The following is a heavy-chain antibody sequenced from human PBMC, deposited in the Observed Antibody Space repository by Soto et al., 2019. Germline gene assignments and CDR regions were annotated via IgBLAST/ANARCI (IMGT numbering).Heavy chain of an antibody. CDR1: GFTFNPHW. D-gene: IGHD3-10*01. CDR2: IYFDGITT. CDR3: ARGGAMGVNY. Sequence: GGSLRLSCTASGFTFNPHWMHWVRQAPGKGLVWVSRIYFDGITTNYADSVKGRLTVSRDNAKNTVYLHVNTLRDEDTAVYYCARGGAMGVNYWGQGPLVTVSS. J-gene: IGHJ4*02. V-gene: IGHV3-74*01.